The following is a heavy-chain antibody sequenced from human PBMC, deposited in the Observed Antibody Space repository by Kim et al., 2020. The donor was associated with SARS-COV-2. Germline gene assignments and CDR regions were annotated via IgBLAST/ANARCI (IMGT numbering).Heavy chain of an antibody. CDR1: GYSFTSYW. CDR2: IYPGDSDT. Sequence: GESLKISCKGSGYSFTSYWIGWVRQMPGKGLEWMGIIYPGDSDTRYSPSFQGQVTISADKSISTAYLQWSSLKASDTAMYYCASPIVGATTMDKESSLGDAFDIWGQGTMVTVSS. D-gene: IGHD1-26*01. J-gene: IGHJ3*02. V-gene: IGHV5-51*01. CDR3: ASPIVGATTMDKESSLGDAFDI.